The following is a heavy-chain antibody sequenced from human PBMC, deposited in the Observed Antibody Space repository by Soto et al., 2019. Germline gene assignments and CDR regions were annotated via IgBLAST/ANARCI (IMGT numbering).Heavy chain of an antibody. CDR1: GGSFSSHY. CDR3: ARDSVGTGWFDP. D-gene: IGHD3-10*01. V-gene: IGHV4-34*10. CDR2: INASGRP. J-gene: IGHJ5*02. Sequence: QVQLQESGPGLVKPSETLSLTCSVYGGSFSSHYWSWIRQPPGKGLEWIGEINASGRPTYNPSLTSRITISGDTSKNQFSLNLTSVTAADTAVYYCARDSVGTGWFDPWGQGTLVTVSS.